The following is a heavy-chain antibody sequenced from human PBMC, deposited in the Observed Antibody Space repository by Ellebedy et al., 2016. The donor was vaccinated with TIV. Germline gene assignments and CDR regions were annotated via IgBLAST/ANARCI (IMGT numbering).Heavy chain of an antibody. J-gene: IGHJ3*02. D-gene: IGHD6-19*01. CDR2: IKQDGSEK. CDR3: SSSGRRAFDI. V-gene: IGHV3-7*01. CDR1: GFNLSGYY. Sequence: GESLKISCAASGFNLSGYYISWIRQAPGKGLEWVANIKQDGSEKYYVDSVKGRFTISRGNAKNSLYLQMNSLRAEDTAVYYCSSSGRRAFDIWGQGTMVTVSS.